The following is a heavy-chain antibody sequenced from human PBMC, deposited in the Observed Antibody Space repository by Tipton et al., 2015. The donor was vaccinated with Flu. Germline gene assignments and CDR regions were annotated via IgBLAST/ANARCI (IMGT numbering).Heavy chain of an antibody. J-gene: IGHJ4*02. CDR2: IYYSGST. V-gene: IGHV4-39*07. CDR1: GGSISSYY. D-gene: IGHD3/OR15-3a*01. Sequence: LRLSCTVSGGSISSYYWGWIRQPPGKGLEWIGSIYYSGSTYYNPSLKSRVTISVDTSKNQFSLKLSSVTAADTAVYYCARSDFAWVGYYFDYWGQGTLVTASS. CDR3: ARSDFAWVGYYFDY.